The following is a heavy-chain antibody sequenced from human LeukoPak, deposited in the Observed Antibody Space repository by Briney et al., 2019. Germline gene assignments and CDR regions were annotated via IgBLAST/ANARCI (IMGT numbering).Heavy chain of an antibody. CDR3: ARGVITMVRGVDLDFDY. Sequence: PGGSLRLSCAASGFTFSSYSMNWVRQAPGKGLEWVSYISSSSSTIYYADSVKGRFTISRDNAKNSLYLQMNSLRAEDTAVYYCARGVITMVRGVDLDFDYWGQGTLVTVSS. CDR1: GFTFSSYS. D-gene: IGHD3-10*01. V-gene: IGHV3-48*01. J-gene: IGHJ4*02. CDR2: ISSSSSTI.